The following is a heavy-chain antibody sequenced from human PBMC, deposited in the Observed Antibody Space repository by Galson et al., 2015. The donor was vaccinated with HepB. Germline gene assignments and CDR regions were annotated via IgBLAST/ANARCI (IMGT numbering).Heavy chain of an antibody. D-gene: IGHD6-19*01. V-gene: IGHV5-51*01. J-gene: IGHJ5*02. CDR2: IYPGDSDT. CDR1: GYSFTSYW. CDR3: ATSGWVSSGWYNWFDP. Sequence: QSGAEVKKPGESLKISCKGSGYSFTSYWIGWVRQMPGKGLEWMGIIYPGDSDTRYSPSFQGQVTISADKSISTAYLQWSSLKASDTAMYYCATSGWVSSGWYNWFDPWGQGTLVTVSS.